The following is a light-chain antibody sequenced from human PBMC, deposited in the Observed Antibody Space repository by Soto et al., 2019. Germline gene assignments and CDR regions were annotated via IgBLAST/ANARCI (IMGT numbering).Light chain of an antibody. V-gene: IGKV1-39*01. CDR1: QSISSY. J-gene: IGKJ1*01. CDR3: QQYYSYST. Sequence: DIQMTQSPSSLSACVGDRVTITCRASQSISSYLNWYQQKPGKAPKLLIYAASSLQSGVPSRFSGSGSGTEFALTISSLQPDDFATYYCQQYYSYSTFGQGTKVDIK. CDR2: AAS.